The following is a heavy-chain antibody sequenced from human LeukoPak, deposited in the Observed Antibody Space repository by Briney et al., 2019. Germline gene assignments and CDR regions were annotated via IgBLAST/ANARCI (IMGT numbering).Heavy chain of an antibody. CDR3: ASGSYGYFDY. Sequence: SETLSLTCTVSGGSISSHYWSWIRQPPGKGLEWIGYIYYSGSTNYDPSLKSRVTISVDTSKNQFSLKLSSVTAADTAVYYCASGSYGYFDYWGQGTLVTVSS. D-gene: IGHD1-26*01. CDR2: IYYSGST. V-gene: IGHV4-59*08. CDR1: GGSISSHY. J-gene: IGHJ4*02.